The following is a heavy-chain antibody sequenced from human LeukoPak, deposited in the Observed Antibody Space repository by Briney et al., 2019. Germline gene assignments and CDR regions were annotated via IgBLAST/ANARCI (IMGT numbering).Heavy chain of an antibody. V-gene: IGHV3-53*04. J-gene: IGHJ4*02. CDR1: GFTVSSSY. Sequence: GGSLRLSCAASGFTVSSSYMSWVRQAPGKGLEWVSVIYAGGSTYYADSVKGRFTISRHNSNNTLYLQMNSLRPEDAAVYFCARELGSPTWFDYWGQGTLVTVSS. D-gene: IGHD1-26*01. CDR2: IYAGGST. CDR3: ARELGSPTWFDY.